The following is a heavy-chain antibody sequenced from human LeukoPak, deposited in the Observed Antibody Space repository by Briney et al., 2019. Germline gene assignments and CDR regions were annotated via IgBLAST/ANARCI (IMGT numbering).Heavy chain of an antibody. J-gene: IGHJ5*02. D-gene: IGHD2-15*01. V-gene: IGHV3-11*06. CDR2: ISDSSSYT. CDR1: GFTLSDYY. CDR3: ARNPVEAAMWRLWFDP. Sequence: GGSLRLSCAASGFTLSDYYMSWIRQAPGKGLEWVSYISDSSSYTNYADSVKGRFTISRDNAKNSLYLQMNSLRAEDTAVYYCARNPVEAAMWRLWFDPWGQGTLVTVSS.